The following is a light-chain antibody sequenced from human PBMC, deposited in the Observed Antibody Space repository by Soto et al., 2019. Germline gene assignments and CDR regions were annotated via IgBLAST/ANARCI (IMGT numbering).Light chain of an antibody. Sequence: EIVLTQSPGTLSLSPGERATLSCRASQSVSSSYLARYQQKPGQAPRLLFYGASSRATGIPDRFSGSGSGTDFTLTINRLEPEDFAVYYCQQYGSSPPSYTFGQGTKLEIK. CDR1: QSVSSSY. CDR3: QQYGSSPPSYT. CDR2: GAS. V-gene: IGKV3-20*01. J-gene: IGKJ2*01.